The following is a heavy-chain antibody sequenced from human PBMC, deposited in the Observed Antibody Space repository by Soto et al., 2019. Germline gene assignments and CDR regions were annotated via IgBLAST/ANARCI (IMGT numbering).Heavy chain of an antibody. CDR3: ARDLSGDYGALDT. Sequence: PGGSLRLSCAASGFTFSSYGMHWARQALGKGLEWVAVIWYDGSNKVYADSVKGRFTISRDNSKNTLYLQMNSLRAEDTAVYYCARDLSGDYGALDTWGQGTMVTVSS. CDR2: IWYDGSNK. D-gene: IGHD4-17*01. CDR1: GFTFSSYG. V-gene: IGHV3-33*01. J-gene: IGHJ3*02.